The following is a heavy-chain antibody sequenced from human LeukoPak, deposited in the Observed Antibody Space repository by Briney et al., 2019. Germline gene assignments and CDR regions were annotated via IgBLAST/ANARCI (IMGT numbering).Heavy chain of an antibody. J-gene: IGHJ6*03. CDR3: AKGRGYDRNYYMDV. V-gene: IGHV3-23*05. D-gene: IGHD5-12*01. CDR2: IETGGAST. CDR1: GFTFSSYG. Sequence: GGSLRLSCAASGFTFSSYGMSWVRQAPGKGLEWVSAIETGGASTYYADSVKGRFSISRDNSKNTLYLQMSSLRADDTAVYYCAKGRGYDRNYYMDVWGNGTTVTISS.